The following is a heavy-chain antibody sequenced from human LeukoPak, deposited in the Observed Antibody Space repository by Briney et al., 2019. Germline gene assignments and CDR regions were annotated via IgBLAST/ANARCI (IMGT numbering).Heavy chain of an antibody. J-gene: IGHJ3*02. V-gene: IGHV4-59*08. CDR1: DDSISDYY. CDR3: ARQVAAAGTDAFDI. CDR2: IYYSGST. D-gene: IGHD6-13*01. Sequence: SGPTLVKPSETLSLTCTVSDDSISDYYWSWIRQPPGKGLEWIGYIYYSGSTNYNPSLKSRVTISVDTSKNQFSLKLSSVTAADTAVYYCARQVAAAGTDAFDIWGQGTMVTVSS.